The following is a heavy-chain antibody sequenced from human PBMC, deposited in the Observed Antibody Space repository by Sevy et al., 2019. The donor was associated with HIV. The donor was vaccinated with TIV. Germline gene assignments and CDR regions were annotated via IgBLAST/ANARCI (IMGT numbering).Heavy chain of an antibody. CDR3: VIGDTPRLTGSGTRLKDQSLNYFEF. D-gene: IGHD3-16*02. Sequence: ASVKVSCKVPRYTLSEVSMHWVRQAPGKGLEWMGGFVPEDGEIVYAQQFQGRVTVAEDTLTDTAYLEVTNLRSEDTATYFCVIGDTPRLTGSGTRLKDQSLNYFEFWGQGTLVTVSS. J-gene: IGHJ4*02. CDR2: FVPEDGEI. CDR1: RYTLSEVS. V-gene: IGHV1-24*01.